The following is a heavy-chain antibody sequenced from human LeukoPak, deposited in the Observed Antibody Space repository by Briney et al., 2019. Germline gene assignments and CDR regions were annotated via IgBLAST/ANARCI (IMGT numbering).Heavy chain of an antibody. V-gene: IGHV3-30*04. CDR2: ISYDGSNK. D-gene: IGHD5-18*01. J-gene: IGHJ6*03. Sequence: GGSLRLSCAASGFTFSSYAMHWVRQAPGKGLEWVAVISYDGSNKYYADSVKGRFTISRDNSKNTLYLHMNSLRAEDTAVYYCARGPDRYSYDPSGSYYYYYYMDVWGKGTTVTVSS. CDR1: GFTFSSYA. CDR3: ARGPDRYSYDPSGSYYYYYYMDV.